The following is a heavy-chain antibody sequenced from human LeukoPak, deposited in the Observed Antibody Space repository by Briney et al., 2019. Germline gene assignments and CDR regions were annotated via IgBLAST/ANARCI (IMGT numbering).Heavy chain of an antibody. J-gene: IGHJ6*02. CDR2: IYPGDSDT. Sequence: GESLKISCKGSGYSFTSCWIGWVRQMPGKGLEWMGIIYPGDSDTRYSPSFQGQVTISADKSISTAYLQWSSLKASDTAMYYCARHRRSSGWYNYYYGMDVWGQGTTVTVSS. D-gene: IGHD6-19*01. V-gene: IGHV5-51*01. CDR1: GYSFTSCW. CDR3: ARHRRSSGWYNYYYGMDV.